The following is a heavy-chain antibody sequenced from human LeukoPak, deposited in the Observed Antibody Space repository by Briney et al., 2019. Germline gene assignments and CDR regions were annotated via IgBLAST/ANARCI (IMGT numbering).Heavy chain of an antibody. Sequence: PSQSLSPTLTVVGGSIMSDYCGSVWQPPGKRLEWIGYMFYSGSTNYNPSLKSRVTISINTSKNQFSLRLSSVTAADTAVYYCARGSDFGDYWGQGTLVTVSS. CDR2: MFYSGST. V-gene: IGHV4-59*01. J-gene: IGHJ4*02. CDR1: GGSIMSDY. CDR3: ARGSDFGDY. D-gene: IGHD4-17*01.